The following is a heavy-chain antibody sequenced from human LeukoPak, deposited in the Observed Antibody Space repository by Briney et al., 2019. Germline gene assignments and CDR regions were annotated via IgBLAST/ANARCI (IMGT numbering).Heavy chain of an antibody. CDR1: GGSISSYY. CDR3: ARGLPYCGGDCYSP. Sequence: PSETLSLTCTVSGGSISSYYWSWIRQPPGKGLEWIGYIYYSGTTNYNPSLKSRVSMSVDTSKNQFSLKLSSLTAADTAVYYCARGLPYCGGDCYSPWGQGTLVTVSS. D-gene: IGHD2-21*02. CDR2: IYYSGTT. V-gene: IGHV4-59*01. J-gene: IGHJ5*02.